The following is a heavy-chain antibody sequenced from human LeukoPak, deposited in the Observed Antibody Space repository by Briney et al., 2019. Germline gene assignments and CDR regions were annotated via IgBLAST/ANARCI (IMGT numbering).Heavy chain of an antibody. D-gene: IGHD6-19*01. CDR3: ALYSSAWYSNY. Sequence: ASVKVSFKASDYTFSSHDISWVRQAPGQRLEWMGYISAHNGDTKYAQKLQGRVTMTTDTSTSTAYMELRSLKSDDTAVYYCALYSSAWYSNYWGQGTLVTVSS. CDR1: DYTFSSHD. J-gene: IGHJ4*02. CDR2: ISAHNGDT. V-gene: IGHV1-18*01.